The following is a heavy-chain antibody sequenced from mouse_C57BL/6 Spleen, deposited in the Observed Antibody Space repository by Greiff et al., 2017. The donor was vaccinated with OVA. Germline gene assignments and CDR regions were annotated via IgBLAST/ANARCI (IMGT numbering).Heavy chain of an antibody. CDR1: GFTFSNYW. J-gene: IGHJ3*01. D-gene: IGHD2-4*01. CDR3: PRYDYDGSWFAY. Sequence: EVQLVESGGGLVQPGGSMKLSCVASGFTFSNYWMNWVRQSPEKGLEWVAQIRLKSDNYATHYAESVKGRFTISRDDSKSSVYLQMNNLRAEDTGIYYCPRYDYDGSWFAYWGQGTLVTVSA. CDR2: IRLKSDNYAT. V-gene: IGHV6-3*01.